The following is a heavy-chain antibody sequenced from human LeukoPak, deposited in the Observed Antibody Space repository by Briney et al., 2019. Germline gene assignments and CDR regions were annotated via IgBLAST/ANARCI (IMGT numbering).Heavy chain of an antibody. CDR1: GGSISSSNYY. V-gene: IGHV4-39*07. D-gene: IGHD4-23*01. CDR2: IYYSGST. CDR3: ARLDYGGNFLDY. J-gene: IGHJ4*02. Sequence: SETLSLTCTVSGGSISSSNYYWGWVRQPPGKGLEWIGSIYYSGSTYYNPSLKSRVTISVDTSKNQFSLKLSSVTAADTAVYYCARLDYGGNFLDYWGQGTLVTVSS.